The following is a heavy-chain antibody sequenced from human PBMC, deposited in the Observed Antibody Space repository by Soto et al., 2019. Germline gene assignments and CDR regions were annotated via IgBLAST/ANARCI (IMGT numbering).Heavy chain of an antibody. V-gene: IGHV5-51*01. J-gene: IGHJ4*02. CDR3: ARSVLMDYYDSSGYPDY. CDR2: IYPGDSDT. D-gene: IGHD3-22*01. Sequence: GESLKISCKGSGYSFTSYWIDWVRQMPGKGLEWMGIIYPGDSDTRYSPSFQGQVTISADKSISTAYLQWSSLKASDTAMYYCARSVLMDYYDSSGYPDYWGQGTLVTVS. CDR1: GYSFTSYW.